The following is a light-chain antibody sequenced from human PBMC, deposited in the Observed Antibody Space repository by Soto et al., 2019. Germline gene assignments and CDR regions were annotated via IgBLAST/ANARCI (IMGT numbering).Light chain of an antibody. CDR2: EVN. J-gene: IGLJ3*02. Sequence: QSALTQPASVSGSPGQSITISCTGTSSDVGLYNLVSWYQQLPGKAPKLIIYEVNERPSGISDRFSGSKSGNTASLTISGLQDEGEADYYCCSYVGSRILMFRGGTKLTVL. CDR1: SSDVGLYNL. CDR3: CSYVGSRILM. V-gene: IGLV2-23*02.